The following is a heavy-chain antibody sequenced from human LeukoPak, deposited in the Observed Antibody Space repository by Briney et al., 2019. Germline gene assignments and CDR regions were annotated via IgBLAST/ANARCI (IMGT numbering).Heavy chain of an antibody. CDR2: IYYSGST. CDR3: ARTYYYDSSGYSWGGYYYYYMDV. D-gene: IGHD3-22*01. J-gene: IGHJ6*03. Sequence: SETLSLTCTVSGGSISSYYWSWIRQPPGKGLEWIGYIYYSGSTNYNTSLKSRVTISVDTSKNQFSLKLSSVTAADTAVYYCARTYYYDSSGYSWGGYYYYYMDVWGKGTTVTVSS. V-gene: IGHV4-59*01. CDR1: GGSISSYY.